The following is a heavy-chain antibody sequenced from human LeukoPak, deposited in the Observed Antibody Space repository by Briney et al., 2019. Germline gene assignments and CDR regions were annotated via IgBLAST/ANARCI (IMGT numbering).Heavy chain of an antibody. V-gene: IGHV4-4*07. D-gene: IGHD3-22*01. CDR3: ARANYYDSSGYYPGWFDP. CDR1: GGSISSYY. CDR2: IYRSGST. Sequence: SETLSLTCTVSGGSISSYYWSWIRQPAGKGLEWIGRIYRSGSTSYNPTLKSRVTMSVDTSKNQFSLKLSSVTAADTAVYYCARANYYDSSGYYPGWFDPWGQGTLVTVSS. J-gene: IGHJ5*02.